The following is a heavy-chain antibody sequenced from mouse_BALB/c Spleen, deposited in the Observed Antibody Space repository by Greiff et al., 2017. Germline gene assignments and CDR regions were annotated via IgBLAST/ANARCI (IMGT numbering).Heavy chain of an antibody. V-gene: IGHV5-17*02. CDR3: ARGGSYMDY. J-gene: IGHJ4*01. Sequence: EVQRVESGGGLVQPGGSRKLSCAASGFTFSSFGMHWVRQAPEKGLEWVAYISSGSSTIYYADTVKGRFTISRDNPKNTLFLQMTSLRSEDTAMYYCARGGSYMDYWGQGTSVTVSS. CDR1: GFTFSSFG. CDR2: ISSGSSTI.